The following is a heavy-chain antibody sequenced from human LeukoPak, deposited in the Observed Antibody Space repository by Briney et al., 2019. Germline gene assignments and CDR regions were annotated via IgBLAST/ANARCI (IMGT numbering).Heavy chain of an antibody. Sequence: TGGSLRLSCAASGFTFSGSAMTWVRQAPGKGLEWVSSISDNGDSTYYADSVKGRFTNTRKNSRDPLYVKMHSLSAEDAAVYYCAKSHSEAQRGYFDYWGQGTLVTVSS. CDR2: ISDNGDST. J-gene: IGHJ4*02. CDR1: GFTFSGSA. V-gene: IGHV3-23*01. CDR3: AKSHSEAQRGYFDY. D-gene: IGHD5-24*01.